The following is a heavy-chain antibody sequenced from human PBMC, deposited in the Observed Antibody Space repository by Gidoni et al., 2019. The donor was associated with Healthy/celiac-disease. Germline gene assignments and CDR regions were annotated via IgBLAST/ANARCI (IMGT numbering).Heavy chain of an antibody. CDR3: ARDWGQDYDFWSGYYFYGMDV. Sequence: QVQLVESGGGVVQPGRSLRLSCAASGFTFSSYAMHWVRQAPGKGLEWVAVISYDGSNKYYADSVKGRFTISRDNSKNTLYLQMNSLRAEDTAVYYCARDWGQDYDFWSGYYFYGMDVWGQGTTVTVSS. CDR2: ISYDGSNK. D-gene: IGHD3-3*01. J-gene: IGHJ6*02. V-gene: IGHV3-30-3*01. CDR1: GFTFSSYA.